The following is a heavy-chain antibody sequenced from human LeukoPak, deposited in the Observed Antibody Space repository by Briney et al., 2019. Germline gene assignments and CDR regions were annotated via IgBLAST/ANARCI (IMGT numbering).Heavy chain of an antibody. CDR2: ISSSSGTI. Sequence: GGSLRLSCAASGFTFSDYYMNWIRQSPEMGLEWVSYISSSSGTIYYADSVKDRFISSRDNAKNSLYLQMNSLRAEDTAVYFCARDSGGGNFDFWGQGILVTVSS. V-gene: IGHV3-11*01. J-gene: IGHJ4*02. CDR1: GFTFSDYY. CDR3: ARDSGGGNFDF. D-gene: IGHD4-23*01.